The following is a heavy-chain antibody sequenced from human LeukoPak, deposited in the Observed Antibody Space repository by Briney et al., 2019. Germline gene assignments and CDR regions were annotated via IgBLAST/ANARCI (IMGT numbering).Heavy chain of an antibody. CDR1: DGSISSYY. CDR3: ARGPGYTYYYYGMDV. D-gene: IGHD5-18*01. V-gene: IGHV4-59*01. CDR2: IYYSGST. J-gene: IGHJ6*02. Sequence: SETLSLTCTVSDGSISSYYWSWIRQPPGKGLEWIGYIYYSGSTNYNPSLKSRVTISVDTSKNQFSLKLSSVTAADTAVYYCARGPGYTYYYYGMDVWGQGTTVTVSS.